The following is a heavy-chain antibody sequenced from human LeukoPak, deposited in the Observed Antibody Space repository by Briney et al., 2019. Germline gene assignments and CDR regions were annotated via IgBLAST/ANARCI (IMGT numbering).Heavy chain of an antibody. CDR1: GFTFSSHW. D-gene: IGHD4-17*01. CDR2: INSDGSST. Sequence: TGGSLRLSCAASGFTFSSHWMHWVRQAPGKGLAWVSRINSDGSSTNYADSVKGRFTISSDDSKNSLFLLMNSLKTEVTAVYYCARINTVTSLYATDVWGQGTTVTVSS. V-gene: IGHV3-74*01. CDR3: ARINTVTSLYATDV. J-gene: IGHJ6*02.